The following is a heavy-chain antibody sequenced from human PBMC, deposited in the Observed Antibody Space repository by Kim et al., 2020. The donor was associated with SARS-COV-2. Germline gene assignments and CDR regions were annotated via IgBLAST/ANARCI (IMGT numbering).Heavy chain of an antibody. CDR2: ISYDGSNK. J-gene: IGHJ4*01. Sequence: GGSLRLSCAASGFTFSSYAMHWVRQAPGKGLEWVAVISYDGSNKYYADSVKGRFTISRDNSKNTLYLQMNSLRAEDTAVYYCAREGSSGWRGYYFDYWG. V-gene: IGHV3-30-3*01. D-gene: IGHD6-19*01. CDR1: GFTFSSYA. CDR3: AREGSSGWRGYYFDY.